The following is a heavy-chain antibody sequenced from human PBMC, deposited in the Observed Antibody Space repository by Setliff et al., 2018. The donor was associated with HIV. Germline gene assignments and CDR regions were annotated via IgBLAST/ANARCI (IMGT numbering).Heavy chain of an antibody. V-gene: IGHV1-46*01. CDR1: GYTFTSHA. Sequence: GASVKVSCKASGYTFTSHAMGWVRQAPGQGLEWMGRINPSGGSTSYAQKFQGRVTMTRDTSTSTVYMELSSLRSEDTAMYYCAREIRTIEGGALDIWGQGTLVTVSS. CDR3: AREIRTIEGGALDI. D-gene: IGHD1-1*01. J-gene: IGHJ3*02. CDR2: INPSGGST.